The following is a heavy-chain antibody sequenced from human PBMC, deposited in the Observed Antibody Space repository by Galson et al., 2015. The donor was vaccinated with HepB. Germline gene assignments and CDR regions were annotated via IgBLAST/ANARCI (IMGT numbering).Heavy chain of an antibody. D-gene: IGHD3-22*01. CDR2: ISYDGSNK. Sequence: SLRLSCAASGFTFSSYGMHWVRQAPGKGLEWVVVISYDGSNKYYADSVKGRFTISRDNSKNTLYLQMNSLRAEDTAVYYCAKDHYYDSSGYSVLDYWGQGTLVTVSS. J-gene: IGHJ4*02. CDR3: AKDHYYDSSGYSVLDY. V-gene: IGHV3-30*18. CDR1: GFTFSSYG.